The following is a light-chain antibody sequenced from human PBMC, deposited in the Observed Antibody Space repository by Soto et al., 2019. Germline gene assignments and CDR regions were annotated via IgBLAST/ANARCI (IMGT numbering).Light chain of an antibody. CDR1: SGDIGSYNR. Sequence: QSALTQPASVSGSPGQSITISCTGTSGDIGSYNRVSWYQQHPGKAPKLIIYEVTDRPSGVSNRFSGSKSGNTASLTISGLQAEDEADYCCQSYDSSLSGYVFGTGTKVTVL. CDR3: QSYDSSLSGYV. CDR2: EVT. V-gene: IGLV2-14*01. J-gene: IGLJ1*01.